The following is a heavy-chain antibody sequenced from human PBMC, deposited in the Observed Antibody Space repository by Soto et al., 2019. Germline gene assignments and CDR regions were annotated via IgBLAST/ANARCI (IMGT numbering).Heavy chain of an antibody. CDR3: ARHPTPYSSSSPTNYGMDV. CDR2: TYYRSKWYN. V-gene: IGHV6-1*01. Sequence: PSQTLSLTCAVSGDSVSSNSAAWNWIRQSPSRGLEWLGRTYYRSKWYNDYAVSVKSRITINPDTSKNQFSLKLSSVTAADTAVYYCARHPTPYSSSSPTNYGMDVWGQGTTVTVAS. D-gene: IGHD6-13*01. J-gene: IGHJ6*02. CDR1: GDSVSSNSAA.